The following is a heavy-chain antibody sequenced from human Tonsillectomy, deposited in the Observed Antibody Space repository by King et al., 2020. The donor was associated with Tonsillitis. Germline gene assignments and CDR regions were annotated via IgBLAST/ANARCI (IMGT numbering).Heavy chain of an antibody. Sequence: VQLVQSGAEVKQPGASVKVSCKASGYTFIGYYMNWVRQAPGQGLEWMVWINPNSGGTKYAQKFQGRVTMTRDTSISTAYMELSSLTSDATAVYFCARGSGGSAAGAAVDGLREADYWGQGTLVTVSS. V-gene: IGHV1-2*02. J-gene: IGHJ4*02. CDR3: ARGSGGSAAGAAVDGLREADY. CDR1: GYTFIGYY. D-gene: IGHD6-19*01. CDR2: INPNSGGT.